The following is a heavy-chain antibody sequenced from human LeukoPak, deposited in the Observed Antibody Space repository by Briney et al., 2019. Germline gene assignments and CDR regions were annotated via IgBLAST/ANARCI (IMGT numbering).Heavy chain of an antibody. Sequence: PGGSLRLSCAASGFTFSSYAMYWVRQSPGKGLEGVAVISYDGSNKYYADSVKGRFTISRDNSKNTLYLQMNSLRAEDTAVYYCARQVATIAGVGLQHWGQGTLVTVSS. J-gene: IGHJ1*01. CDR2: ISYDGSNK. D-gene: IGHD5-24*01. V-gene: IGHV3-30*14. CDR3: ARQVATIAGVGLQH. CDR1: GFTFSSYA.